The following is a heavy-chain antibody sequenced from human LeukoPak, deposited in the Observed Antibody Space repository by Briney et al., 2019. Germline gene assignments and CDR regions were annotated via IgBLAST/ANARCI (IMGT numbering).Heavy chain of an antibody. J-gene: IGHJ4*02. CDR3: ARHGREGGLTVVSIDY. CDR2: IYHSGST. Sequence: PSQTLSLTCAVSGGSISSGGYSWSWIRQPPGKGLEWIGYIYHSGSTYYNPSLKSRVTISVDTSKNQFSLKLSSVTAADTAVYYCARHGREGGLTVVSIDYWGQGTLVTVSS. CDR1: GGSISSGGYS. V-gene: IGHV4-30-2*01. D-gene: IGHD2-8*02.